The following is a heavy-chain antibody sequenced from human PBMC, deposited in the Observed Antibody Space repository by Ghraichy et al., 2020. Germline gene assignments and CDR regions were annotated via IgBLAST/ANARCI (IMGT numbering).Heavy chain of an antibody. D-gene: IGHD3-10*01. CDR1: GFSFSSHY. CDR3: ARDGSIMVRGVVIN. J-gene: IGHJ4*02. V-gene: IGHV3-7*03. CDR2: INDDGSRK. Sequence: GGSLRLSCAASGFSFSSHYMSWVRQAPGKGLEWVANINDDGSRKYYVDSAKGRFTISRDNGKNSLYLQMDSLRAEDTAVYYCARDGSIMVRGVVINWGQGTLVTVSS.